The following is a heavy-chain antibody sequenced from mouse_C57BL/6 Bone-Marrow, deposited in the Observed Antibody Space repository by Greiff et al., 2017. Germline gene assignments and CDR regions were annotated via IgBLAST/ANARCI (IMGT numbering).Heavy chain of an antibody. Sequence: VQLQQSGAELVRPGASVKLSCTASGFNIKDDYMHWVKQRPEQGLEWIGWIDPENGDTEYASKFQGKATITADTSSNTAYLQLSSLKSEDTAVYYCTTFYYTEYFDVGGTGTTVTVSS. J-gene: IGHJ1*03. CDR1: GFNIKDDY. CDR2: IDPENGDT. V-gene: IGHV14-4*01. CDR3: TTFYYTEYFDV. D-gene: IGHD1-1*01.